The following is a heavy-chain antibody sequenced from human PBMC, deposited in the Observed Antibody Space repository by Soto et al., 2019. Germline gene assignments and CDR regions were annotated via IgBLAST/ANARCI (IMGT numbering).Heavy chain of an antibody. CDR2: MKPNGGDT. CDR3: ARESGGATATLDYDYFYMDV. J-gene: IGHJ6*03. V-gene: IGHV1-2*02. CDR1: GDSFNDYY. Sequence: VQLAQSGAEVKNPGASVKVSCKTSGDSFNDYYIHWVQRAPGQGLEGMGCMKPNGGDTKYEQKFQGGVTVSMGTPIRTVYMELSSLRSDDTAVYYCARESGGATATLDYDYFYMDVWGKGTTVIVSS. D-gene: IGHD1-26*01.